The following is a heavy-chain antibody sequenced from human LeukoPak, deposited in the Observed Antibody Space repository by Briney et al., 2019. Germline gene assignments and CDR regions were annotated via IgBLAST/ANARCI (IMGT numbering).Heavy chain of an antibody. V-gene: IGHV3-15*01. CDR2: IKSNSDGGTT. J-gene: IGHJ4*02. Sequence: GGSLRLSCAASGFTFSNAWTSWVRQAPGKGLEWVGRIKSNSDGGTTDYAAPVKGRFTISRDDSKNTLYLQMNSLKTEDTAVYYCTKAISIFDYWGRGNLVTVSS. CDR1: GFTFSNAW. CDR3: TKAISIFDY.